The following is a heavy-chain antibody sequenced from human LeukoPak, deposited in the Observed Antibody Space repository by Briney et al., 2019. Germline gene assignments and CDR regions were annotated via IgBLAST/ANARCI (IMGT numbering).Heavy chain of an antibody. D-gene: IGHD2-15*01. CDR2: IGSAGNTI. CDR3: TRPFYCSGGACYSGLGY. CDR1: GFFFSSYE. V-gene: IGHV3-48*03. J-gene: IGHJ4*02. Sequence: SGGSLRLSCGASGFFFSSYEMNWVRQAPGKGLEWVSYIGSAGNTIYYADSVKGRFTVSRDNAKNSLYLQMNSLRAEDTAVYYCTRPFYCSGGACYSGLGYWGQGTLVTVSS.